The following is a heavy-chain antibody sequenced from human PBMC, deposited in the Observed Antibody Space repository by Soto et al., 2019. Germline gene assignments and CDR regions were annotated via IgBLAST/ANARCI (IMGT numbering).Heavy chain of an antibody. CDR2: ISGYNGNT. Sequence: QVQLVQSGGEVKKPGASVKVSCKASGYTFTSYGISWVRQAPGQGLEWMGWISGYNGNTNYAQKLQGRVTMTTDTSTSTADMELRSLRSDDTAVYYCARFYSSWSLDYWGQGTLVTVSS. J-gene: IGHJ4*02. CDR1: GYTFTSYG. D-gene: IGHD6-13*01. CDR3: ARFYSSWSLDY. V-gene: IGHV1-18*01.